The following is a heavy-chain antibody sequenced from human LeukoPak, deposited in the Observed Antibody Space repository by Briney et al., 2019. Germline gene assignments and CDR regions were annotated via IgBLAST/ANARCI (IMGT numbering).Heavy chain of an antibody. Sequence: SETLSLTCTVSGGSISSYYWSWIRQPPGKGLEWIGYIYYSGSTNYNPSLKSRVTISVDTSKNQFSLKLSSVTAADTAVYYCARSPIVATTFDYWGQGTLVTVSS. CDR1: GGSISSYY. CDR2: IYYSGST. V-gene: IGHV4-59*01. CDR3: ARSPIVATTFDY. D-gene: IGHD5-12*01. J-gene: IGHJ4*02.